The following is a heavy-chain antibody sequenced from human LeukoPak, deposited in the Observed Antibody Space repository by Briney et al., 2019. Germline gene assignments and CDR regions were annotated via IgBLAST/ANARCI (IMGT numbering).Heavy chain of an antibody. J-gene: IGHJ4*02. Sequence: GGSLRLSCAASDSSFRSHDMSWVRQTLERGLEWVSSIAADGASWYADSVRGRFTISRDNAKSSLYLQMNSLRVEDTAVYYCARESEIDVDTVMVLDYWGQGNLVTVSS. CDR3: ARESEIDVDTVMVLDY. V-gene: IGHV3-23*01. D-gene: IGHD5-18*01. CDR1: DSSFRSHD. CDR2: IAADGAS.